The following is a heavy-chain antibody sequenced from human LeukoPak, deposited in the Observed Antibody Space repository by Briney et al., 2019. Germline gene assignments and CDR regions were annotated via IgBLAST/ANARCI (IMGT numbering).Heavy chain of an antibody. CDR1: GFTFSSYA. V-gene: IGHV3-30-3*02. CDR2: ISYDGSNK. CDR3: AKSTAYSISMIVEIKPMDA. J-gene: IGHJ6*02. D-gene: IGHD3-22*01. Sequence: RPGRSLRLSCAASGFTFSSYAMHWVRQAPGKGLEWVAVISYDGSNKYYADSVKGRFTISRDNSKNTLYLQMNSLRAEDTAVYYCAKSTAYSISMIVEIKPMDAWGQGTTVTVSS.